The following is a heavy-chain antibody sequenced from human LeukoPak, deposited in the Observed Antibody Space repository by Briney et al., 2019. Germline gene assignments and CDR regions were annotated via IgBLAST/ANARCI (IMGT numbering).Heavy chain of an antibody. CDR3: ARDLDYYDSSGEYGMDV. Sequence: PGGSLRLSCAASGFTFSSYAMHWVRQAPGRGLEWVAVISYDASNKYYADSVKGRFTISRDNSKNTLYLQMNSLRAEDTAVYYCARDLDYYDSSGEYGMDVWGQGTTVTVSS. D-gene: IGHD3-22*01. J-gene: IGHJ6*02. CDR2: ISYDASNK. CDR1: GFTFSSYA. V-gene: IGHV3-30-3*01.